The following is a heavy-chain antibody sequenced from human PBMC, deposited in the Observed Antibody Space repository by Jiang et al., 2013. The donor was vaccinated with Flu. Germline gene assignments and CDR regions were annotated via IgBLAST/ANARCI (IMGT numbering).Heavy chain of an antibody. J-gene: IGHJ4*02. CDR1: GFTFSSYA. D-gene: IGHD1-7*01. Sequence: QLLESGGGLVQPGGSLRLSCAASGFTFSSYAMSWVRQAPGKGLEWVSAISGSGGSTYYADSVKGRFTISRDNSKNTLYLQMNSLRAEDTAVYYCAKDHGGTGWNYGSYFDYWGQGTLVTVSS. V-gene: IGHV3-23*01. CDR2: ISGSGGST. CDR3: AKDHGGTGWNYGSYFDY.